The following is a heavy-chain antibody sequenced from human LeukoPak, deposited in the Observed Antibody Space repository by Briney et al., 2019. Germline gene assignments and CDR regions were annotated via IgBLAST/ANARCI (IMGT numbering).Heavy chain of an antibody. V-gene: IGHV4-61*02. Sequence: PSETLSLTCTVSGGSISSGSYYWSWIRQPAGKGLEWIGRIYTSGSTNYNPSLKSRVTISVDTSKNQFSLKLSSVTAADTAVCYCARAPYSSSWSAEYFQHWGQGTLVTVSS. CDR2: IYTSGST. CDR3: ARAPYSSSWSAEYFQH. D-gene: IGHD6-13*01. CDR1: GGSISSGSYY. J-gene: IGHJ1*01.